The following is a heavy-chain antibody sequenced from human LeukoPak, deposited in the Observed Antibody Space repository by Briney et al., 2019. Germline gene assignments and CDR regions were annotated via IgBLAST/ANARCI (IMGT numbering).Heavy chain of an antibody. CDR3: AAGIWFGETPNRDWFDP. J-gene: IGHJ5*02. CDR2: IHHSGGT. Sequence: PSETLSLTCAVYGGSFSGYYWSWIRQPPGKGLEWIGEIHHSGGTNYNPSLKSRVTISVDTSKNQISLKLTSVTAADTAVYYCAAGIWFGETPNRDWFDPWGQGTLVTVSS. V-gene: IGHV4-34*01. D-gene: IGHD3-10*01. CDR1: GGSFSGYY.